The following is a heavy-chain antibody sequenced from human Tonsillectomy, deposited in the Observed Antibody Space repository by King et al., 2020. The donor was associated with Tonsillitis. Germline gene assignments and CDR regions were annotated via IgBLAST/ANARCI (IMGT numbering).Heavy chain of an antibody. V-gene: IGHV2-5*01. CDR1: GFSLNTSGVG. J-gene: IGHJ4*02. D-gene: IGHD3-10*01. CDR3: AHRGYGSESLDFFYFDY. CDR2: IYWYDNK. Sequence: QITLKESGPALVKPTQTLTLTCTLSGFSLNTSGVGVGWIRQPPGKALEWLALIYWYDNKRYSPSLRSRLTITKDTSKNQVVLTMTNMDPVDTGTYYCAHRGYGSESLDFFYFDYWGQGTLVTVSS.